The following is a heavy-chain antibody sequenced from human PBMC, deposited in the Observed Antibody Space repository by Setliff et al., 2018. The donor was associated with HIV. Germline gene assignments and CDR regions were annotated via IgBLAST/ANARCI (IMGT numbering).Heavy chain of an antibody. D-gene: IGHD1-26*01. CDR2: IKLDGSEK. CDR3: ARDFWGGSYSSDY. CDR1: GFTFSSYW. J-gene: IGHJ4*02. Sequence: PGGSLRLSCAASGFTFSSYWMSWVRQAPGKGLEWVANIKLDGSEKYYVDSVKGRFTISRDNAKNTLFLQMNRLRAEDTAVYYCARDFWGGSYSSDYWGQGTLVTVSS. V-gene: IGHV3-7*01.